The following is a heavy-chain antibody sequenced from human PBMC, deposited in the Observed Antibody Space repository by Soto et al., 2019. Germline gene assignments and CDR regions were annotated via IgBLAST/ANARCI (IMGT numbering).Heavy chain of an antibody. CDR1: GYSFTNYW. V-gene: IGHV5-51*01. Sequence: GESLKISCETSGYSFTNYWIGWVRQMPGKGLEWMGIIFPGDYDTRYSPSFQGQVTISADKSISTAYLQWSSLKASDTVMYYCARLPGTSTLTIAPFDYWGQGTLVTVSS. J-gene: IGHJ4*02. CDR2: IFPGDYDT. D-gene: IGHD4-17*01. CDR3: ARLPGTSTLTIAPFDY.